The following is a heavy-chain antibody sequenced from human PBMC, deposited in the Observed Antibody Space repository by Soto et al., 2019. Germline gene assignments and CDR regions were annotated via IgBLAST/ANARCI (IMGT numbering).Heavy chain of an antibody. CDR2: IYYSGST. D-gene: IGHD2-2*01. Sequence: SETLSLTCTVSGGSISSYYWSWIRQPPGKGLEWIGYIYYSGSTNYNPSLKSRVTISVDTSKNQFSLKLSSVPAADTAVYYCARYLGSWVVVPAATQRMGAFDIWGQGTMVTVSS. CDR3: ARYLGSWVVVPAATQRMGAFDI. J-gene: IGHJ3*02. CDR1: GGSISSYY. V-gene: IGHV4-59*01.